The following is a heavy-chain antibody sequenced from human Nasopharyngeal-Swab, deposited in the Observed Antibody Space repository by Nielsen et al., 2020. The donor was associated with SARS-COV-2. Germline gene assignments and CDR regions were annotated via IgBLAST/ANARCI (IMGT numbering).Heavy chain of an antibody. CDR1: GFIFSSYT. Sequence: GGSLRLSCAASGFIFSSYTMSWVSEAQEKGPEWVSGIIGSGGGSTYYADSVEGRFTISRDNAKNTLYMHMYSLSAEDTAVYYFVRDPKLHFDFWGRGTLVTVSS. J-gene: IGHJ2*01. V-gene: IGHV3-23*01. D-gene: IGHD2-15*01. CDR3: VRDPKLHFDF. CDR2: IIGSGGGST.